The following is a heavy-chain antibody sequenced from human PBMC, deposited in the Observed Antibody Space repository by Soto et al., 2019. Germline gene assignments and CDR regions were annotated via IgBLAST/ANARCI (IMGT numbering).Heavy chain of an antibody. Sequence: GGSLRLSCAASGFTFSSYAMHWVRQAPGKGLEWVAVISYDGSNKYYADSVKGRFTISRDNSKNTLYLQMNSLRAEDTAVYYCARDSDIVATIFNFDYWGQGTLVTVSS. V-gene: IGHV3-30-3*01. CDR3: ARDSDIVATIFNFDY. J-gene: IGHJ4*02. CDR1: GFTFSSYA. D-gene: IGHD5-12*01. CDR2: ISYDGSNK.